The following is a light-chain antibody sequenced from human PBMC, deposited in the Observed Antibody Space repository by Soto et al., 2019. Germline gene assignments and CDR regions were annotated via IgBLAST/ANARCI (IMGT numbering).Light chain of an antibody. Sequence: EIVLTQSPGTLSLSPGERATLSCRASQSVSSNYLAWYQQKPGLAPRLLIYGASFRATDIPDRFSGSASGTDFTLTISRLEPEDFALYYCQQYGSSPPLTFGGGTKVDIK. CDR1: QSVSSNY. V-gene: IGKV3-20*01. J-gene: IGKJ4*01. CDR3: QQYGSSPPLT. CDR2: GAS.